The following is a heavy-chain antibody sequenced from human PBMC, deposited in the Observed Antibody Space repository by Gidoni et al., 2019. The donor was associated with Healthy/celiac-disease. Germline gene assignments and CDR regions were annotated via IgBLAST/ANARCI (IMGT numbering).Heavy chain of an antibody. CDR1: GGSISSYY. J-gene: IGHJ3*02. V-gene: IGHV4-59*01. Sequence: QVQLQESGPGLVKPSETLSLTCTVSGGSISSYYWSWIRQPPGKGLEWIGYIYYSGSTNYNPSLKSRVTISVDTSKNQFSLKLSSVTAADTAVYYCARVSTTVVTHDAFDIWGQGTMVTVSS. CDR2: IYYSGST. CDR3: ARVSTTVVTHDAFDI. D-gene: IGHD4-17*01.